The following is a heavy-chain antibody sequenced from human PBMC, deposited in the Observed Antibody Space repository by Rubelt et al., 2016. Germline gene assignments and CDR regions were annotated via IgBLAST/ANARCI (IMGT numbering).Heavy chain of an antibody. V-gene: IGHV2-5*02. J-gene: IGHJ6*03. CDR2: IYWDDDK. Sequence: QITLKESGPTLVKPTQTLTLTCTFSGFSLSTSGVGVGWIRQPPGQALEWLALIYWDDDKRYSPSLKSRLTITKATSKNQVVLTMTNMEPVDTATYYCAHSTSSAYYYYYYYMDVWGKGTTVTVSS. CDR3: AHSTSSAYYYYYYYMDV. CDR1: GFSLSTSGVG.